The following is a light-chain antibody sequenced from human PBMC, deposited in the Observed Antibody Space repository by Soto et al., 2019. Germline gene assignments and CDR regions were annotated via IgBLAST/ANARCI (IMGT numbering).Light chain of an antibody. J-gene: IGKJ4*01. CDR1: QGISSY. V-gene: IGKV1-8*01. CDR2: AAS. CDR3: QHYYSYPLT. Sequence: AIRMTQSPSSLSASTGDRVTITCRASQGISSYLAWYQQKPGKAPKLLIYAASTLQSGVPPRFSGSGSGTDFTLTFCCLHFKDFATYYCQHYYSYPLTFGGGTKVEIK.